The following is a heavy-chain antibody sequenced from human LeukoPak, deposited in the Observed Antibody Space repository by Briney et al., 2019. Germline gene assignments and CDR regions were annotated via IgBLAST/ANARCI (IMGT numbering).Heavy chain of an antibody. CDR3: ARGRSSSWYAYNWFDP. J-gene: IGHJ5*02. Sequence: SETLSLTCTVSGGSVSSYYWSWIRQPPGKGLEWIGYIYYSGSTNYSPSLKSRVTISVDTSKNQFSLKLSSVTAADTAVYYCARGRSSSWYAYNWFDPWGQGTLVTVSS. V-gene: IGHV4-59*02. D-gene: IGHD6-13*01. CDR1: GGSVSSYY. CDR2: IYYSGST.